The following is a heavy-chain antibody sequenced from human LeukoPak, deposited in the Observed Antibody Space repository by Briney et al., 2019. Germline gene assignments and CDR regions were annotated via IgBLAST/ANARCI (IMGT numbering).Heavy chain of an antibody. V-gene: IGHV4-59*11. CDR2: IYHSGST. CDR1: GGSISRHY. D-gene: IGHD6-13*01. CDR3: ARDPSYSSSSYYYYYGMDV. Sequence: KTSETLSLTCTVSGGSISRHYWSWIRQPPGKGLEWIGYIYHSGSTNYNPSLKSRVTISVDTSKNQFPLKVSSVTAADTAVYYCARDPSYSSSSYYYYYGMDVWGQGTTVTVSS. J-gene: IGHJ6*02.